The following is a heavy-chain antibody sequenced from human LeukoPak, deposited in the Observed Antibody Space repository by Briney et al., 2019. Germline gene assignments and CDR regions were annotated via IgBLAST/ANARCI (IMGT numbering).Heavy chain of an antibody. CDR2: INHSGST. CDR3: AREVGATEVGGYYFDY. V-gene: IGHV4-34*01. Sequence: PSETLSLTCAVYGGSFSGYYWSWIRQPPGKGLEWIGEINHSGSTNYNPSLKSRVTISVDTSKNQFSLKLSSVTAADTAVYYCAREVGATEVGGYYFDYWGQGTLVTVSS. CDR1: GGSFSGYY. J-gene: IGHJ4*02. D-gene: IGHD1-26*01.